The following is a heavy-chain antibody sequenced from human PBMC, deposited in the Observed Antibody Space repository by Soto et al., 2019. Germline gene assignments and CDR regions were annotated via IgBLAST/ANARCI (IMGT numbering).Heavy chain of an antibody. CDR3: ARLRIATNNYKWFDP. CDR1: GAALNSGNYY. CDR2: IYVTGAV. D-gene: IGHD2-21*01. J-gene: IGHJ5*02. V-gene: IGHV4-31*03. Sequence: SETLSLTCSVSGAALNSGNYYWSWIRQVPGKGLEWIGHIYVTGAVDYNPSLRDRITISQDTSGRQFSLNLRLVTAADTAVYYCARLRIATNNYKWFDPWGQGTLVTVSS.